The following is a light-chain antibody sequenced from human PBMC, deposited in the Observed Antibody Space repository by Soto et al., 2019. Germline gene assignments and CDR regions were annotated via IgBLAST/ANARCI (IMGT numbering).Light chain of an antibody. Sequence: QSALTQPASVSGSPGQSITISCTGTSSDVGGYNHVSWYQQHPGKAPKLIIYDVSNRPSGVSNRFSGSKSGNTASLTISGLQAEDEADYYCSSYTSSSTVLFGGGTKLTVL. CDR1: SSDVGGYNH. CDR2: DVS. CDR3: SSYTSSSTVL. V-gene: IGLV2-14*01. J-gene: IGLJ2*01.